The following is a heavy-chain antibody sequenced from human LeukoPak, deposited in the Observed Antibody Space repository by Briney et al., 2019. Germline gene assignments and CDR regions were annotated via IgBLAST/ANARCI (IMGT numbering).Heavy chain of an antibody. J-gene: IGHJ4*02. CDR1: GGSIGSSNW. CDR2: VYHSGTM. V-gene: IGHV4-4*02. Sequence: SGTLSLTCDVSGGSIGSSNWWSWVRQPPGKGLEWIGEVYHSGTMNDNPSLKSRITMSVDKSKNQFSLKLSSVTAADTAVYYCARYRAVAGTGGYYFDSWGQGTLVTVSS. D-gene: IGHD6-19*01. CDR3: ARYRAVAGTGGYYFDS.